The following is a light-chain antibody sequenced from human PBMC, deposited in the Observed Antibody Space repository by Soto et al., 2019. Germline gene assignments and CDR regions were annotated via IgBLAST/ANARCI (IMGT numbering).Light chain of an antibody. CDR2: DVN. Sequence: QSALTQPASVSGSPGQSITISCTGTSSDIGAYNFFSWYQQHPGKAPKLMLYDVNIRPSGVSNRCSGSKSGNTASLTISGLQAEDEADYYCTSWTTSTTMIFGGGTKVTVL. J-gene: IGLJ2*01. V-gene: IGLV2-14*03. CDR1: SSDIGAYNF. CDR3: TSWTTSTTMI.